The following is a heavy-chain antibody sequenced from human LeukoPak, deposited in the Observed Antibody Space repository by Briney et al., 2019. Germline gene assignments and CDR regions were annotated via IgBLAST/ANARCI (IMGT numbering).Heavy chain of an antibody. CDR1: GYSISSGYY. J-gene: IGHJ3*02. CDR3: ARRGVGATDAFDI. V-gene: IGHV4-38-2*01. CDR2: IYHSGST. Sequence: SETLSLTCAVSGYSISSGYYWGWIRQPPGKRLEWIGSIYHSGSTYYNPSLKSRVTISGDTSKNQFSLKLNSLTAADTAVYYCARRGVGATDAFDIWGQGTMVTVSS. D-gene: IGHD1-26*01.